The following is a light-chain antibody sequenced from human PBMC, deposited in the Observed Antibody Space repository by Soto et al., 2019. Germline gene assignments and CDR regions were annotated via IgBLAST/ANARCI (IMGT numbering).Light chain of an antibody. J-gene: IGKJ1*01. CDR2: GAS. V-gene: IGKV3-15*01. CDR3: HQYNTGLRT. Sequence: TVMTQSPATLSMSPGDRAALSCRASLNVATNIAWYQQKPGQAPRLLIYGASIRATGVPARFTGSGSGTEFTLTINNLQSEDFAVYYCHQYNTGLRTFGRGTKVDIK. CDR1: LNVATN.